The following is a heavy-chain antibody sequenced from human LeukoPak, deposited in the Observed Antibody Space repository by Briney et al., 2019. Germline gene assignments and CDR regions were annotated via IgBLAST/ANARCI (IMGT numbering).Heavy chain of an antibody. D-gene: IGHD2-2*01. CDR3: ARLGGYCSTTACYQLDY. CDR2: IYPGDSDT. J-gene: IGHJ4*02. CDR1: GYSFTSYC. Sequence: RGESLKISCKGSGYSFTSYCIAWVRQMPGKGLEWMGIIYPGDSDTTYSPSFQGQVTISADKSISTAYLQWNSLQASDTAMYYCARLGGYCSTTACYQLDYWGQGALVTVSS. V-gene: IGHV5-51*01.